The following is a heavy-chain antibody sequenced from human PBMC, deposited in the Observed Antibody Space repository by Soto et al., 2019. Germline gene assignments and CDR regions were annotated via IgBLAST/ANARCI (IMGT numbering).Heavy chain of an antibody. J-gene: IGHJ4*02. CDR3: ARGIYYDSSGYYFDY. D-gene: IGHD3-22*01. Sequence: SETLSLTCTVSGGSISSGGYYWSWIRQRPGKGLEWIGYIYYSGSTYYNPSLKSRVTISVDTSKNQFSLKLSSVTAADTAVYYCARGIYYDSSGYYFDYWGQGTLVTVSS. V-gene: IGHV4-31*03. CDR1: GGSISSGGYY. CDR2: IYYSGST.